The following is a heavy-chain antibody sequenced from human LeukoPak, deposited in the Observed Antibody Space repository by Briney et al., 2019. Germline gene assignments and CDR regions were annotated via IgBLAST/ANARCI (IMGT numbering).Heavy chain of an antibody. CDR2: ITSTSDYI. D-gene: IGHD6-19*01. CDR3: ARDGAVLQYSSGWYTPRNWFDP. J-gene: IGHJ5*02. V-gene: IGHV3-21*01. Sequence: GGSLRLSCAASEFTFSHYGMHWVRQAPGKGLEWVSSITSTSDYIYYADSVKGRFTISRDNAKNSLYLQMNSLRAEDTAVYYCARDGAVLQYSSGWYTPRNWFDPWGQGTLVTVSS. CDR1: EFTFSHYG.